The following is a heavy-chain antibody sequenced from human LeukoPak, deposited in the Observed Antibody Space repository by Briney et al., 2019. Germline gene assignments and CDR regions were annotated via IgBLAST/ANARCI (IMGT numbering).Heavy chain of an antibody. D-gene: IGHD1-1*01. V-gene: IGHV3-11*04. Sequence: GGSLRLSCAASGFTFSDYYMSWIRQAPGKGLEWVSYISSSGSTIYYADSVKGRFTISRDNAKNSLYLQMNSLRAEDTAVYYCARTYANWNEFFDYWGQGTLVTVSS. CDR3: ARTYANWNEFFDY. CDR1: GFTFSDYY. CDR2: ISSSGSTI. J-gene: IGHJ4*02.